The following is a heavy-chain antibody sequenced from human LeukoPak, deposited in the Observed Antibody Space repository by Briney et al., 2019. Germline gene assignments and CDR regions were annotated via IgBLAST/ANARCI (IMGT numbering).Heavy chain of an antibody. J-gene: IGHJ6*02. D-gene: IGHD4/OR15-4a*01. Sequence: ASVKVSCKGSGYIFTNYAVRWVRQAPGQSLEWLGWINPGNGETRYSRKFQGRVTMSIDTSATTAYMELDSLTAEDTAIYYCSRDRWHCVVNCDSVYYYSLDVWGQGTTVTVSS. CDR1: GYIFTNYA. V-gene: IGHV1-3*01. CDR3: SRDRWHCVVNCDSVYYYSLDV. CDR2: INPGNGET.